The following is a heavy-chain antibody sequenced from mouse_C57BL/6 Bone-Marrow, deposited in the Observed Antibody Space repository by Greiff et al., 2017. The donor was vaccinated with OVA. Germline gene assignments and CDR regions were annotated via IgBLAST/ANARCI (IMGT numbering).Heavy chain of an antibody. CDR2: INPNNGGT. CDR1: GYTFTDYN. D-gene: IGHD4-1*01. V-gene: IGHV1-22*01. Sequence: VQLKESGPELVKPGASVKMSCKASGYTFTDYNMHWVKQSHGKSLEWIGYINPNNGGTSYNQKFKGKATLTVNKSSSTAYMELRSLTSEDSAVYYCARRGNWDDAMDYWGQGTSVTVSS. CDR3: ARRGNWDDAMDY. J-gene: IGHJ4*01.